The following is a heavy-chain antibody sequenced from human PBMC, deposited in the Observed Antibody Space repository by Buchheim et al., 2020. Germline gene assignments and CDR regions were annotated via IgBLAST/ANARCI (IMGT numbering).Heavy chain of an antibody. CDR2: MMQDGTEK. CDR3: ARGRYSSGWYFDY. V-gene: IGHV3-7*01. Sequence: EVQLVESGGGLVQPGGSLRLSCAASGFTLSNYWMSWVRQAPGKGLEWVANMMQDGTEKYYVDSLKGRFTISRDNAKNSLYLQMNSLRGEDTAVYYCARGRYSSGWYFDYWGQGIL. D-gene: IGHD6-19*01. J-gene: IGHJ4*02. CDR1: GFTLSNYW.